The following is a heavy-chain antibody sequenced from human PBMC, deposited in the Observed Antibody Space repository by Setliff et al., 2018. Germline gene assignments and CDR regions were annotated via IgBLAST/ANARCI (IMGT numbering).Heavy chain of an antibody. D-gene: IGHD6-19*01. Sequence: NPSETLSLTCTVSGGSISSYYWSWIRQPAGKGLEWIGHIYIGGSTYYNPSLKSRVTISVDTSKNQFSLKLNSVTAADMAVYYCAREQWLDPPGYYYMDVWAKGTTVTVSS. CDR2: IYIGGST. J-gene: IGHJ6*03. V-gene: IGHV4-4*07. CDR1: GGSISSYY. CDR3: AREQWLDPPGYYYMDV.